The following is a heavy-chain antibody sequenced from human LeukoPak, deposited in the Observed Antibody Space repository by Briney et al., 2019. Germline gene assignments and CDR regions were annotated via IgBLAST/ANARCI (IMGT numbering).Heavy chain of an antibody. CDR1: GDSVSSNSAA. J-gene: IGHJ6*02. CDR3: ARALSSYYYGMDV. D-gene: IGHD2/OR15-2a*01. V-gene: IGHV6-1*01. Sequence: SQTLSLTCAISGDSVSSNSAAWNWIRQSPSSGLEWLGRTYYRSKWYNDYAVSVKSRITINPDTSKNQFSLQLNSVTPEDTAVYYCARALSSYYYGMDVWGQGTTVTVSS. CDR2: TYYRSKWYN.